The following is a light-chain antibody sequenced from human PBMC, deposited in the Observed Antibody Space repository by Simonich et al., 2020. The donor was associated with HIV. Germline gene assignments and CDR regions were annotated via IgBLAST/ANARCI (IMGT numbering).Light chain of an antibody. CDR2: WAS. J-gene: IGKJ1*01. CDR1: RSVLYSSNNKNY. V-gene: IGKV4-1*01. CDR3: QQYYSTPPT. Sequence: DIVMTQSQDSLAVSLGERATFNCQSSRSVLYSSNNKNYLAWYQQTPGQPPKLLIYWASTRESGVPDRFSASGSGTDFTLTISSLQAEDVAIYYCQQYYSTPPTFGQGTKVEIK.